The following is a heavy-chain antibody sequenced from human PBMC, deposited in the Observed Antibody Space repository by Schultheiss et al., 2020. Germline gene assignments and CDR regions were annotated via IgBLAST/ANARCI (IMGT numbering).Heavy chain of an antibody. CDR1: GYTFTGYY. D-gene: IGHD4-23*01. J-gene: IGHJ4*02. CDR3: ARDLDYGGKSADY. V-gene: IGHV1-46*01. Sequence: ASVKVSGKASGYTFTGYYMHWVRQAPGQGLEWMGIINPSGGSTSYAQKFQGRVTMTRDTSTNTAYMELRSLRSDDTAVYYCARDLDYGGKSADYWGQGTLVTVSS. CDR2: INPSGGST.